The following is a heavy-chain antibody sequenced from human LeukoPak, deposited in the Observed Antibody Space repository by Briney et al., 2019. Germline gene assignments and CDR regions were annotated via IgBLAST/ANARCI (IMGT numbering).Heavy chain of an antibody. CDR1: GYTFTGHY. CDR3: ARADGSAWPTGEFDY. CDR2: INPNSGGT. D-gene: IGHD6-19*01. V-gene: IGHV1-2*02. J-gene: IGHJ4*02. Sequence: ASVKVSCKASGYTFTGHYMHWVRQAPGQGLEWMGWINPNSGGTNYVQKFQGRVTMTRDTSISTAYMDLSRLRSDDTAVYYCARADGSAWPTGEFDYWGQGTLVTVSS.